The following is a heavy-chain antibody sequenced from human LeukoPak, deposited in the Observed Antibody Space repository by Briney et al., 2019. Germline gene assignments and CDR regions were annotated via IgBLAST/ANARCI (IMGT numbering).Heavy chain of an antibody. Sequence: HAGGSLRLSCAASGFSFSTYSFSWVRQAPGKGLEWVSGISASGGDTFYADSVKGRFTISRDNPKNTLSLQMNSLRVEDTAIYYCAKDVRRCNGACTWGQGTLVTVSS. V-gene: IGHV3-23*01. CDR1: GFSFSTYS. CDR3: AKDVRRCNGACT. D-gene: IGHD2-8*01. J-gene: IGHJ5*02. CDR2: ISASGGDT.